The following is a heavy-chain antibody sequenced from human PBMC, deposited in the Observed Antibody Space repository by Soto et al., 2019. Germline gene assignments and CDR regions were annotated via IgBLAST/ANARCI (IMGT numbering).Heavy chain of an antibody. Sequence: QVQLVQSGSEVKKPGSSVRVSCKASGGTFNNYAINWVRQAPGQGLEWMGWIIPILGPPNYAQKFQDRVKISGAESTRTAYMKLISLTSEDTAVYYCARMMEQWLLRYWFDPWGQGTLVTVTS. CDR2: IIPILGPP. D-gene: IGHD6-19*01. CDR3: ARMMEQWLLRYWFDP. CDR1: GGTFNNYA. J-gene: IGHJ5*02. V-gene: IGHV1-69*01.